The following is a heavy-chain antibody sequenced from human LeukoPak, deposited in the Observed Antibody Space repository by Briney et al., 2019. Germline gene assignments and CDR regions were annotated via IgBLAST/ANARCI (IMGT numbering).Heavy chain of an antibody. CDR3: ARHQGGMDV. J-gene: IGHJ6*02. CDR1: GYSFTTYW. CDR2: ISPGDFDT. V-gene: IGHV5-51*01. Sequence: GESLKISCKASGYSFTTYWVAWVRQMPGKGLEWMGMISPGDFDTRYTPSFKGQVTISADKSISTAYLQWSSLKASDTAIYYCARHQGGMDVWGQGTAGTVSS.